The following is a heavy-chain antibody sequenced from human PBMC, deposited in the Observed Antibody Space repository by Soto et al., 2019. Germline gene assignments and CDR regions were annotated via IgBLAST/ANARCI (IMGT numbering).Heavy chain of an antibody. J-gene: IGHJ3*02. CDR3: ARDSTHSAALNAFDI. V-gene: IGHV1-18*01. D-gene: IGHD6-13*01. Sequence: ASVTGSCKASGYTFTSDGISWVRQAPGQGLEWMGWISAYNGNTNYAQKLQGRVTMTTDTSTSTAYMELRSLRSDDTAVYYCARDSTHSAALNAFDIWGQGTMVTVSS. CDR1: GYTFTSDG. CDR2: ISAYNGNT.